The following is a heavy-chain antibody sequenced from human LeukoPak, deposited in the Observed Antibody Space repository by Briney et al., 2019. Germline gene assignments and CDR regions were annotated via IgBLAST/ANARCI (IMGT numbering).Heavy chain of an antibody. CDR2: ISYDAKSN. CDR3: AKEGRDLYTYYYGSLPSYYMDV. CDR1: GFTFSSYS. J-gene: IGHJ6*03. D-gene: IGHD3-10*01. Sequence: GGSLRLSCAASGFTFSSYSMNWVRQVPGKGLEWVAVISYDAKSNYHVDSVKGRFTISRDNSKNTLYLQMNSLRAEDTAVYYCAKEGRDLYTYYYGSLPSYYMDVWGKGTTVTVSS. V-gene: IGHV3-30*18.